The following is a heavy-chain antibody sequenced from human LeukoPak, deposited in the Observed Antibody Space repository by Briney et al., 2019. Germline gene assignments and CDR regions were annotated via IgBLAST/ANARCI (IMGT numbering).Heavy chain of an antibody. J-gene: IGHJ4*02. V-gene: IGHV4-34*01. CDR2: INHSGST. Sequence: SETLSLTCAVYGGSFSGYYWSWIRQPPGKGLEWIGEINHSGSTNYDPSLKSRVTISVDTSKNQFSLKLSSVTAADTAVYYCARGRYNWKEVDYWGQGTLVTVS. CDR3: ARGRYNWKEVDY. D-gene: IGHD1-20*01. CDR1: GGSFSGYY.